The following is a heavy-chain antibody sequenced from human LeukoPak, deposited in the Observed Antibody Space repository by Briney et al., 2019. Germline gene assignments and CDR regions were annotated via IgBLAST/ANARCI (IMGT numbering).Heavy chain of an antibody. J-gene: IGHJ4*02. CDR1: GGSISSSSYY. V-gene: IGHV4-39*01. CDR2: IFYTGST. Sequence: SETLSLTCTVSGGSISSSSYYWGWIRQPPGKGLEWIGSIFYTGSTYYNPSHKSRVTISVDTSKNHFSLRLSSVTAADTAVYYCARLDGRWLHDFDYWGQGTLVTVSS. CDR3: ARLDGRWLHDFDY. D-gene: IGHD5-24*01.